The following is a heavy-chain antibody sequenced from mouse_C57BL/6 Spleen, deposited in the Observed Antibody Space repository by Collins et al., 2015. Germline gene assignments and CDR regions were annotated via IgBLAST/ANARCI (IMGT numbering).Heavy chain of an antibody. Sequence: VQLQESGPGLVKPSQSLSLTCSVTGYSITGGYYWNWDPAVSRNKLEWMGYISYDGSNNYKPSLKNRISITRDTSKNQFFLKLNSVTTEDTATYYCAWGMITTAMDYWGQGTSVTVSS. J-gene: IGHJ4*01. D-gene: IGHD2-4*01. V-gene: IGHV3-6*02. CDR1: GYSITGGYY. CDR3: AWGMITTAMDY. CDR2: ISYDGSN.